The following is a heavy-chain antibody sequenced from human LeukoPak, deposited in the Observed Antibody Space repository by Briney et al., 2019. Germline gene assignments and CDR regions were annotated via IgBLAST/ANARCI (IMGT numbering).Heavy chain of an antibody. CDR1: GFTFSSYS. V-gene: IGHV3-21*01. CDR2: ISSSSSYI. Sequence: GGSLRLSCAASGFTFSSYSMNWVRQAPGKGLEWVSSISSSSSYIYYADSVKGRFTISRDNAKNSLYLQMNSLRAEDTAVYYCARGWSSGSYSPQSYFDYWGQGTLVTVSS. D-gene: IGHD1-26*01. J-gene: IGHJ4*02. CDR3: ARGWSSGSYSPQSYFDY.